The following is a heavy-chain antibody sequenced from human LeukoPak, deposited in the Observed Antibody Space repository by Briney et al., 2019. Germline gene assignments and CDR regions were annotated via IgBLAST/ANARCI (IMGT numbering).Heavy chain of an antibody. D-gene: IGHD6-19*01. CDR1: GYTFTGYY. J-gene: IGHJ4*02. CDR3: ARALKDRSSGWYEIPFPDY. CDR2: INPNSGGT. V-gene: IGHV1-2*02. Sequence: ASVKVSCKASGYTFTGYYMHWVRQAPGQGLEWMGWINPNSGGTNYAQKFQGRVTMTRDTSISTAYMELSRLRSDGTAVYYCARALKDRSSGWYEIPFPDYWGQGTLVTVSS.